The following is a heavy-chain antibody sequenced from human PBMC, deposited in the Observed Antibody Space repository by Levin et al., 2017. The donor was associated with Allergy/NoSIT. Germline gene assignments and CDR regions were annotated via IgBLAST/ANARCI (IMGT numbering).Heavy chain of an antibody. CDR1: GYTFFNYG. Sequence: PVASVKVSCNTSGYTFFNYGVAWVRQAPGQGLEWMGWISGYNGNTIYAEKFQGRVSMTRDTSTKAFYMHLNGLTSDDTAVYYCARDHSDDMAYWFGPWGQGTLVTVSS. V-gene: IGHV1-18*01. J-gene: IGHJ5*02. CDR3: ARDHSDDMAYWFGP. D-gene: IGHD3-9*01. CDR2: ISGYNGNT.